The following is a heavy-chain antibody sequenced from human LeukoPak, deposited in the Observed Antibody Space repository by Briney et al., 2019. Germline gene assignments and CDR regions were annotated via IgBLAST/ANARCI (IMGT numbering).Heavy chain of an antibody. CDR3: AKDLPPVPSTYYDYVWGESTLDYFDY. CDR1: GFTFSSYA. D-gene: IGHD3-16*01. CDR2: ISGSGGST. V-gene: IGHV3-23*01. J-gene: IGHJ4*02. Sequence: GGSLRLSCAASGFTFSSYAMSWVRQAPGKGLEWVSAISGSGGSTYYADSVKGRFTISRDNSKNTLYLQMNSLRAEDTAVYYCAKDLPPVPSTYYDYVWGESTLDYFDYWGQGTLVTVSS.